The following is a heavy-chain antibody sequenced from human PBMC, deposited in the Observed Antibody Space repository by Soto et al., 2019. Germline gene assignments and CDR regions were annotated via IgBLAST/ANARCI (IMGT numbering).Heavy chain of an antibody. V-gene: IGHV3-23*01. Sequence: PGGSLRLSCAASGFTFSSYAMSWVRQAPGKGLEWVSAISGSGGSTYYADSVKGRFTISRDNSKNTLYLQMNSLRAEDTAVYYCAKSRITPLEVGFLFDYWGQGTLVTVSS. CDR3: AKSRITPLEVGFLFDY. D-gene: IGHD2-15*01. CDR1: GFTFSSYA. CDR2: ISGSGGST. J-gene: IGHJ4*02.